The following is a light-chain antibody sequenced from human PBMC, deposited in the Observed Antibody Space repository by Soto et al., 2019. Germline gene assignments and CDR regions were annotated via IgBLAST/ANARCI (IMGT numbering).Light chain of an antibody. CDR1: QSISTW. Sequence: DIQMTQSPSTLSASVGDRVTITCRASQSISTWLVWYQQKPGKAPKLLIYRASTLENGVPSRFSGSGSGTEFTLTITSLQADDFATYYCQQYDSHSGYTFGQGTRLEIK. CDR3: QQYDSHSGYT. J-gene: IGKJ2*01. V-gene: IGKV1-5*03. CDR2: RAS.